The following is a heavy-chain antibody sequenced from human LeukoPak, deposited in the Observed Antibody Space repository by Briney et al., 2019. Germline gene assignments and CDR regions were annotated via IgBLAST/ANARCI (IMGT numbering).Heavy chain of an antibody. V-gene: IGHV1-69*05. CDR3: AGGLLSSGYYLFDY. CDR1: GGTFSSYA. CDR2: IIPIFGTA. D-gene: IGHD3-22*01. J-gene: IGHJ4*02. Sequence: ASVKVSCKASGGTFSSYAISWVRQAPGQGLEWMGGIIPIFGTANYAQKFKGRVTITTDESTSTAYMELSSLISEDTAVYYCAGGLLSSGYYLFDYWGQGTLVTVSS.